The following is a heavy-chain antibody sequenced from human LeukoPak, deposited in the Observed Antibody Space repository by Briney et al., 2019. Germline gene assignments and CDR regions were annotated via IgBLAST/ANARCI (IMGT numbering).Heavy chain of an antibody. CDR2: FDPEDGET. V-gene: IGHV1-24*01. CDR1: GYTLTELS. D-gene: IGHD3-10*01. Sequence: ASVKVSCKVSGYTLTELSMHWVRKDLGKGLGWMGGFDPEDGETIYAQKFQGRVTMTEDTSTDTAYMELSSLRSEDTAVYYCATTYQPGALNWFDPWGQGTLVTVSS. CDR3: ATTYQPGALNWFDP. J-gene: IGHJ5*02.